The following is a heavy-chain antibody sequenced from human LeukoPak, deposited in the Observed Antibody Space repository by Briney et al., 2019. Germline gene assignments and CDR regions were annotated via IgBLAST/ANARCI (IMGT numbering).Heavy chain of an antibody. CDR3: ARDRTRTAFDP. J-gene: IGHJ5*02. Sequence: GASVKVSCKASGYTFTGYYMHWVRQAPGQGLEWMGWINPNSSGTNYAQKFQGRVTMTRDTSISTAYMEVSRLRSDDTAIYYCARDRTRTAFDPWGQGTLVTVSS. CDR2: INPNSSGT. D-gene: IGHD2-15*01. CDR1: GYTFTGYY. V-gene: IGHV1-2*02.